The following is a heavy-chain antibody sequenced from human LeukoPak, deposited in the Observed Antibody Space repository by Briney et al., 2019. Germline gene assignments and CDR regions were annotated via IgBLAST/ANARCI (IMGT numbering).Heavy chain of an antibody. Sequence: GRSLRLSCAASGFTFSSYAMHWVRQAPGKGLEWVAVISYDGSNKYYADSVKGRFTISRDNSKNTLYLQMNSLRAEDTAVYYCAREAYSGSYYGWFDPWGQGTLVTVSS. J-gene: IGHJ5*02. CDR3: AREAYSGSYYGWFDP. CDR1: GFTFSSYA. V-gene: IGHV3-30-3*01. D-gene: IGHD1-26*01. CDR2: ISYDGSNK.